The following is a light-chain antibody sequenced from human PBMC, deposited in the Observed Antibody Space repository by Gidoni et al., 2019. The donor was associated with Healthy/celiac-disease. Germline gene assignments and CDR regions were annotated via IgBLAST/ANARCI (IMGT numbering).Light chain of an antibody. CDR3: SSYTSSSTPV. J-gene: IGLJ1*01. CDR2: EVS. CDR1: SSDVGGYNY. V-gene: IGLV2-14*01. Sequence: QSALTQPASVAGSPGQSIPISCTGTSSDVGGYNYVSWDQQHPGKAPHLMIYEVSNRPSGVSTRFSGSKSGNPASLTISGLQAEDEADYYCSSYTSSSTPVFGTGTKVTVL.